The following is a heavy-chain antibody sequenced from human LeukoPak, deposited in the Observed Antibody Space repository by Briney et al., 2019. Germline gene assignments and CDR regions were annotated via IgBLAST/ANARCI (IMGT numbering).Heavy chain of an antibody. CDR2: ISSSSSYI. CDR1: GFTFSSYS. J-gene: IGHJ3*02. D-gene: IGHD3-22*01. V-gene: IGHV3-21*01. Sequence: PGGSLRLSCAASGFTFSSYSMNWVRQAPGKGLEWVSSISSSSSYIFYADSVKGRFTISRDNAKKSLYLQMNSLRAEGTAVYYCAISNGVVITSGPDAFDIWGQGTMVTVSS. CDR3: AISNGVVITSGPDAFDI.